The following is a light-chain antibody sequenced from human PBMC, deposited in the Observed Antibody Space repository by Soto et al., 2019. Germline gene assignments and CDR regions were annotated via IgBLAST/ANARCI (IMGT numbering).Light chain of an antibody. J-gene: IGKJ5*01. CDR1: QSVSSTY. CDR3: QQFGSSVT. CDR2: RTS. V-gene: IGKV3-20*01. Sequence: EIVLTQSPGPLSLSPGERATLTCRASQSVSSTYLAWYQQKPGQAPRLLIYRTSTRATGIPDRFSGSGSGTDFTLTISRLEPEDCAVYYCQQFGSSVTFGQGTRLEI.